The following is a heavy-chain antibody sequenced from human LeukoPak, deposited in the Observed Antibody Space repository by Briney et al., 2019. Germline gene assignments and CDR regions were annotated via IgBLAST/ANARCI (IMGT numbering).Heavy chain of an antibody. D-gene: IGHD3-10*01. CDR2: IRSKANSYAT. J-gene: IGHJ4*02. Sequence: GGSLRLSCAASGFTFSGSAMHWVRQASGKGLEWVGRIRSKANSYATAYAASVKGRFTISRDDSKNTAYLQMDSLKTEDTAVYYCTGNYYGSGSCADFDYWGQGTLVTVSS. CDR1: GFTFSGSA. V-gene: IGHV3-73*01. CDR3: TGNYYGSGSCADFDY.